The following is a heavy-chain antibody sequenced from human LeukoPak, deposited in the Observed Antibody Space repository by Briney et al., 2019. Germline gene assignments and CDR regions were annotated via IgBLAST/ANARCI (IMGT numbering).Heavy chain of an antibody. J-gene: IGHJ6*02. D-gene: IGHD6-13*01. CDR1: GGSISSYY. CDR3: ARDRIGAARRYYYGMDV. CDR2: IYYSGST. Sequence: SETLSLTCTVSGGSISSYYWSWIRQPPGKGLEWIGYIYYSGSTNYNPSLKSRVTISVDTSKNQFSLKLSSVTAADTAVYYCARDRIGAARRYYYGMDVWGQGTTVTVS. V-gene: IGHV4-59*01.